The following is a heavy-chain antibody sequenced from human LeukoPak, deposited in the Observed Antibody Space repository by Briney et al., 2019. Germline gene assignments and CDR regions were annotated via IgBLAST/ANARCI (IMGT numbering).Heavy chain of an antibody. Sequence: GGSLRLSCAASGFTFSSYGMSWVRQAPGKGLEWVSAISGSGGSTYYADSVKGRFTISRDNSKNTLYLQMNSLRAEDTAVYYCAKVGGVVVTAIDYWGQGTLVTVSS. V-gene: IGHV3-23*01. CDR2: ISGSGGST. CDR3: AKVGGVVVTAIDY. J-gene: IGHJ4*02. D-gene: IGHD2-21*02. CDR1: GFTFSSYG.